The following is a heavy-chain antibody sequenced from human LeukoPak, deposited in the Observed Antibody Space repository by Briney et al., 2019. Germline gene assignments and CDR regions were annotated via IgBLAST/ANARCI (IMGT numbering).Heavy chain of an antibody. CDR2: IIPIVGTA. J-gene: IGHJ6*03. CDR3: ATSSSSHDGYYYMDV. V-gene: IGHV1-69*05. D-gene: IGHD6-6*01. CDR1: GGTFSSYA. Sequence: PQASVKVSCKASGGTFSSYAMSWVRQAPGQGLEWMGGIIPIVGTANYAQKLQGRVTITTDESTSTAYMELSSLRSEDTAVYYCATSSSSHDGYYYMDVWGKGTTVTVSS.